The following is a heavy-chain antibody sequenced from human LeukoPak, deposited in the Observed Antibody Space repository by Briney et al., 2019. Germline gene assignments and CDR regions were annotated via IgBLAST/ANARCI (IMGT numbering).Heavy chain of an antibody. CDR2: INTKTGNP. J-gene: IGHJ4*02. CDR1: GYTFTGHA. D-gene: IGHD6-19*01. Sequence: EASVKVSCKASGYTFTGHAMNWVRQAPGQGPEWMGYINTKTGNPTYAQGFTGRFVFSLDTSVSTAYLQISSLKPEDTGVYYCAKGGWVAVTGMDSWGQGTLVTVSS. CDR3: AKGGWVAVTGMDS. V-gene: IGHV7-4-1*02.